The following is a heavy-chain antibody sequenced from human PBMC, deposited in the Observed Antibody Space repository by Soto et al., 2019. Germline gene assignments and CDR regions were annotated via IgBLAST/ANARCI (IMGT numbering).Heavy chain of an antibody. CDR2: IYWDGDK. Sequence: QITLKESGPALVKPTQTLTLTCSFSGFPFTTNGVGVGWIRQPPGKALEWVSLIYWDGDKRYSPSLKTRLTITKDTSKKQVVLTMTNMDPVDTATYYCAHSAGHYYDSSNYPYLDYWGQGTLVTVSS. CDR1: GFPFTTNGVG. V-gene: IGHV2-5*02. CDR3: AHSAGHYYDSSNYPYLDY. J-gene: IGHJ4*02. D-gene: IGHD3-22*01.